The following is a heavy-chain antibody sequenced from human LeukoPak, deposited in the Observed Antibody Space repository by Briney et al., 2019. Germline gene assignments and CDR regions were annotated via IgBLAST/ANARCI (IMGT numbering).Heavy chain of an antibody. J-gene: IGHJ4*02. CDR3: ARQSLEYYDSSGLTDY. CDR2: NYYSGST. D-gene: IGHD3-22*01. Sequence: SETLSLTCTVSGGSISSSSYYWGWIRQPPGKGLEWNGSNYYSGSTYYNPSLKSRVTISVDTSKNQFSLKLSSVTAADTAVYYCARQSLEYYDSSGLTDYWGQGTLVTVSS. V-gene: IGHV4-39*01. CDR1: GGSISSSSYY.